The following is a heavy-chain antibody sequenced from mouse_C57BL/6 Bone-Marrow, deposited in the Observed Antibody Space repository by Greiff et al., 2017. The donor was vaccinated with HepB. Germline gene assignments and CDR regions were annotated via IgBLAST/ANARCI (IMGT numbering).Heavy chain of an antibody. Sequence: QVQLQQPGAELVRPGSSVKLSCKASGYTFTSYWMDWVKQRPGQGLEWIGNIYPSDSETHYNQKFKDKATLTVDKSSSTAYMQLSSLTSEDSAVYYCARMEDYFDYWGQGTTLTVSS. CDR2: IYPSDSET. CDR1: GYTFTSYW. J-gene: IGHJ2*01. CDR3: ARMEDYFDY. V-gene: IGHV1-61*01.